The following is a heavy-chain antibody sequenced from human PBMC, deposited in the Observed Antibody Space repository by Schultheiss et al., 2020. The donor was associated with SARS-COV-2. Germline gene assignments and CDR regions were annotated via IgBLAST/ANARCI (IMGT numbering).Heavy chain of an antibody. CDR1: GLSSDY. J-gene: IGHJ6*02. Sequence: GGSLRLSCVASGLSSDYMHWVRQAPGKGLEWVALISVDGSNNYYADSVKGRFTISRDNSKNTLYLQMNSLRAEDTAVYYCAKDYYCSSTSCVDESAYYYGMDVWGQGTTVTVSS. CDR3: AKDYYCSSTSCVDESAYYYGMDV. V-gene: IGHV3-30*01. CDR2: ISVDGSNN. D-gene: IGHD2-2*01.